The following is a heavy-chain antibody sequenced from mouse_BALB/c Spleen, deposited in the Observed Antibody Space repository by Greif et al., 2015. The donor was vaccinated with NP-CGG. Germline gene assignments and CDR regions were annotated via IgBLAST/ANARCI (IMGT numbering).Heavy chain of an antibody. CDR2: ISNGGGST. CDR1: GFTFSSYT. V-gene: IGHV5-12-2*01. CDR3: ARAARALSWFAY. D-gene: IGHD3-1*01. Sequence: EVKLMESGGGLVQPGGSLKLSCAASGFTFSSYTMSWVRQTPEKRLEWVAYISNGGGSTYYPDTVKGRFTISRDNAKNTLYLQMSSLKSEDTAMYYCARAARALSWFAYWGQGTLVTVSA. J-gene: IGHJ3*01.